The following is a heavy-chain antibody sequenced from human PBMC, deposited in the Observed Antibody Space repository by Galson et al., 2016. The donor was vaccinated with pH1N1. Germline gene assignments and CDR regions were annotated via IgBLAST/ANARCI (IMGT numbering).Heavy chain of an antibody. CDR1: GLTFSRHG. CDR3: AKTIFGAYYYYGMDV. V-gene: IGHV3-33*03. D-gene: IGHD3-3*01. Sequence: SLRLSCAASGLTFSRHGLHWVRQAPGKGLEWVAVIWYDGSNKYYADSVKGRFTISRDNAKNSLYLQMNSLRSEDTALYYCAKTIFGAYYYYGMDVWGQGTTVTVSS. J-gene: IGHJ6*02. CDR2: IWYDGSNK.